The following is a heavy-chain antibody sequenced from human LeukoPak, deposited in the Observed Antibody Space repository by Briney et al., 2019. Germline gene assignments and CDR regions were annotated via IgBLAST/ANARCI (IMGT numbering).Heavy chain of an antibody. J-gene: IGHJ4*02. CDR3: VRLRRNSDTSGYYYYFDF. Sequence: GRSLTPSRAASAYTFISFSIDWVRHAPGKGLEWVLSISVRSKYINYADSVRGRLSISRDDARVSLYLQMNSLRAEETAVYYCVRLRRNSDTSGYYYYFDFWGQGTLVTVSS. CDR1: AYTFISFS. V-gene: IGHV3-21*01. D-gene: IGHD3-22*01. CDR2: ISVRSKYI.